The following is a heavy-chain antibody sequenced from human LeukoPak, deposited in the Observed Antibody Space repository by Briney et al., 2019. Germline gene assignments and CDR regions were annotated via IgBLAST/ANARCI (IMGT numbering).Heavy chain of an antibody. J-gene: IGHJ6*02. CDR1: GGSISSYY. D-gene: IGHD3-3*01. Sequence: SETLSLTCTVSGGSISSYYWVWIRQPPGKGLEWIGSIYYSGNTYYNPSLKSRLTISVDTSKNHFSLTLSSVPPADTPVYFCARHDLRSYGMDVWGEGTTVSVSS. V-gene: IGHV4-39*01. CDR3: ARHDLRSYGMDV. CDR2: IYYSGNT.